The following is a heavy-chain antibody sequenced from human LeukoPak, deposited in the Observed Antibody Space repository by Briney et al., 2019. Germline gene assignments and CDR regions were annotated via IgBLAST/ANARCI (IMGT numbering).Heavy chain of an antibody. V-gene: IGHV3-21*01. CDR2: ISSSSSYI. CDR3: ATQSVAGYFDY. J-gene: IGHJ4*02. Sequence: GGFLRLSCAASGFTFSSYSMNWVRQAPGKGLEWVSSISSSSSYIYYADSVKGRFTISRDNAKNSLYLQMNSLRAEDTAVYYCATQSVAGYFDYWGQGTLVTVSS. CDR1: GFTFSSYS. D-gene: IGHD6-19*01.